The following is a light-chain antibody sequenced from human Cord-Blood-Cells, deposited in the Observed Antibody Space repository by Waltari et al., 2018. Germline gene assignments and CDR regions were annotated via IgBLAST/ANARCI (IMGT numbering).Light chain of an antibody. CDR3: QQRSNWPPYT. CDR2: DAS. Sequence: ELVLTQSPATLPLSPGKRATLSCRASQSVSSYLAWYQQKPGQAPRLLIYDASNRATGIPARFSGSGSGTDFTLTISSLEPEDFAVYYCQQRSNWPPYTFGQGTKLEIK. J-gene: IGKJ2*01. CDR1: QSVSSY. V-gene: IGKV3-11*01.